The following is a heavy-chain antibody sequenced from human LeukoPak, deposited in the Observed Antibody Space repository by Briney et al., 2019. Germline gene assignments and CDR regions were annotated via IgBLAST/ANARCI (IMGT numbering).Heavy chain of an antibody. D-gene: IGHD1-26*01. CDR3: ARVEEGAIPFDY. V-gene: IGHV3-21*01. Sequence: GGSLRLSCAASGFTFSSYAMSWVRQAPGKGLEWVSSISSSSSYIYYADSVKGRFTISRDNAKNSLYLQMNSLRAEDTAVYYCARVEEGAIPFDYWGQGTLVTVSS. J-gene: IGHJ4*02. CDR2: ISSSSSYI. CDR1: GFTFSSYA.